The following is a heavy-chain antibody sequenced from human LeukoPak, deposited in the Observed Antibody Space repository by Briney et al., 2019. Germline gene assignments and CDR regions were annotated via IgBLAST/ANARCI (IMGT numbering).Heavy chain of an antibody. V-gene: IGHV4-34*01. Sequence: SETLSLXCAVYGGSFSGYYWSWIRQPPGKVLEWIGEINHSGSTNYNPSLKSRVTISVDTSKNQFSLKLSSVTAADTAVYYCARGRYDGMYNCSSMGYYYYYMDVWGKGTTVTVSS. D-gene: IGHD1-20*01. CDR3: ARGRYDGMYNCSSMGYYYYYMDV. CDR2: INHSGST. J-gene: IGHJ6*03. CDR1: GGSFSGYY.